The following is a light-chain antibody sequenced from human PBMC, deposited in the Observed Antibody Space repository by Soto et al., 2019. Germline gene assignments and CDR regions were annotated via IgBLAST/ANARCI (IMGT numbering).Light chain of an antibody. CDR3: QQYKSYPLT. CDR2: KAS. Sequence: DVQMTQSPXXXXXXVVXXCTVTCVASQTISSWLAWYQQKPGKAPKFLIYKASTLESGVPSRFSGSGSGTEFTLTISSVQPDDFATYYCQQYKSYPLTFGGGTKVDIK. CDR1: QTISSW. J-gene: IGKJ4*01. V-gene: IGKV1-5*03.